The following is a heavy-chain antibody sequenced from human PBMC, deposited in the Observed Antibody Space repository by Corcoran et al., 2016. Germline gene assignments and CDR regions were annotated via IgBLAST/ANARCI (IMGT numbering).Heavy chain of an antibody. D-gene: IGHD6-13*01. CDR3: AREAYSSSWYGNNWFDP. CDR2: INPNSGGT. Sequence: QVQLVQSGAEVKKPGASVKVSCKASGYTFTGYYMHWVRQAPGQGLEWMGWINPNSGGTNYAQKFQGRVIMTRDTSISTAYMELSRLRSDDTAVYYCAREAYSSSWYGNNWFDPWGQGTLVTVSS. J-gene: IGHJ5*02. V-gene: IGHV1-2*02. CDR1: GYTFTGYY.